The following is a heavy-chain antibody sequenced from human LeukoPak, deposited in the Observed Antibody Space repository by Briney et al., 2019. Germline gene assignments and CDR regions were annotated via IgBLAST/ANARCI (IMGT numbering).Heavy chain of an antibody. D-gene: IGHD3-9*01. CDR2: ITGSGTNR. CDR1: GFTFSNYA. CDR3: VIWGDYDVLTGYYVPDY. Sequence: GGSLRLSCVASGFTFSNYAMSWVRQAPGKGLEWVSAITGSGTNRYYADSLKGRSTTSRDNSKNTVFLQMNSLRHEDTAIYYCVIWGDYDVLTGYYVPDYWGQGTLVTVAS. V-gene: IGHV3-23*01. J-gene: IGHJ4*02.